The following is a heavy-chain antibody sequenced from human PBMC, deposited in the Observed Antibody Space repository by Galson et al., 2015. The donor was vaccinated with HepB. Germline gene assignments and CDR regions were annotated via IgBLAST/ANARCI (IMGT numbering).Heavy chain of an antibody. V-gene: IGHV1-46*01. CDR3: ARDGGYSSCWYRPLDNYYGMDV. CDR1: GYTFTSYY. D-gene: IGHD6-19*01. Sequence: SVKVSCKASGYTFTSYYMHWVRQAPGQGLEWMGILNPSGGSTSYAQKFQGRVTMTRDTSTSTVYMELSSLRSEDTAVYYCARDGGYSSCWYRPLDNYYGMDVWGQGTTVTVSS. CDR2: LNPSGGST. J-gene: IGHJ6*02.